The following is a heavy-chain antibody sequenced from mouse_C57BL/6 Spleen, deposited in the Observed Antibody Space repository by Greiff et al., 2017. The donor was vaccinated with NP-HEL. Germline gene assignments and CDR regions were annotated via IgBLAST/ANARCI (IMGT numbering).Heavy chain of an antibody. Sequence: VKLVESGPELVKPGASVKISCKASGYAFSSSWMNWVKQRPGKGLEWIGRIYPGDGDTNYNGKFKGKATLTADKSSSTAYMQLSSLTSEDSAVYFCARSRLRDYAMDYWGQGTSVTVSS. D-gene: IGHD1-2*01. V-gene: IGHV1-82*01. J-gene: IGHJ4*01. CDR2: IYPGDGDT. CDR1: GYAFSSSW. CDR3: ARSRLRDYAMDY.